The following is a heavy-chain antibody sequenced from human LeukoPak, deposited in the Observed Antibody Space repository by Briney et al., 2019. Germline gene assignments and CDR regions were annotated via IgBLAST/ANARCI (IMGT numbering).Heavy chain of an antibody. CDR1: GFTFSSYA. Sequence: GGSLRLSCAASGFTFSSYAMSWVRQAPGKGLEWVANIKQDGSEKYYVDSVKGRFTISRDNAKNSLYLQMNSLRAEDTAVYYCARDREGSSGYYYDYWGQGTLVTVSS. J-gene: IGHJ4*02. D-gene: IGHD3-22*01. V-gene: IGHV3-7*01. CDR2: IKQDGSEK. CDR3: ARDREGSSGYYYDY.